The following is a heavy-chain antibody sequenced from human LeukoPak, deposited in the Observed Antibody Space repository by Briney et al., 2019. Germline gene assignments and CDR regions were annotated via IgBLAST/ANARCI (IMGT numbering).Heavy chain of an antibody. J-gene: IGHJ4*02. Sequence: PGGSLRLSCAASGLTFSSYSMNWVRQAPGKGLEWVSSIRSSSSYIYYADSVKGRFTISRDNGKHPLYLQMNSLRAEDAAVYYCARGTWELGYWGQGTLVTVSS. V-gene: IGHV3-21*01. CDR1: GLTFSSYS. D-gene: IGHD1-26*01. CDR2: IRSSSSYI. CDR3: ARGTWELGY.